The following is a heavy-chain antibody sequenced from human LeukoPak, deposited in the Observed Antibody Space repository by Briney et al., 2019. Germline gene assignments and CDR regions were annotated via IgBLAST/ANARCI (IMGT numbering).Heavy chain of an antibody. CDR3: VRRGNRWGDY. J-gene: IGHJ4*02. Sequence: GGSLRLSCAASGFTFSSYSMNWVRQTPGKGLEWVANIKDDGSEIYYVDSVKGRFTISRDNAKNSVYLQMNSLRAEDTAVYYCVRRGNRWGDYWGQGTLVTVSS. CDR1: GFTFSSYS. V-gene: IGHV3-7*01. CDR2: IKDDGSEI. D-gene: IGHD3-16*01.